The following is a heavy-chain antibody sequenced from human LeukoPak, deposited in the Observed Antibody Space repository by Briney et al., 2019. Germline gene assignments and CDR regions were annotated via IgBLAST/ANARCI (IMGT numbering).Heavy chain of an antibody. CDR1: GFTFSSYG. CDR2: ISYDGSNK. V-gene: IGHV3-30*03. CDR3: ARDLHYSTGLVRGAFDI. D-gene: IGHD6-19*01. J-gene: IGHJ3*02. Sequence: GRSLRLSCAASGFTFSSYGMHWVRQAPGKGPEWVAVISYDGSNKYYADSVKGRFTISRDNSKNTLYLQMNSLRAEDTAVYYCARDLHYSTGLVRGAFDIWGQGTMVTVSS.